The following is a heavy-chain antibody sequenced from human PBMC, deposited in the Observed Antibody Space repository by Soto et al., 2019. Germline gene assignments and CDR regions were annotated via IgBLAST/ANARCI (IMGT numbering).Heavy chain of an antibody. D-gene: IGHD3-22*01. Sequence: GGSLRLSCAASGFTIDDYAMHWVRQAPGKGLEWVSGISWNSGSIGYADSVKGRFTISRDNAKNSLYLKMNSLRAEDTALYYCAKYYDSSGYSLGSFYTWGQGTMVTVSS. CDR3: AKYYDSSGYSLGSFYT. J-gene: IGHJ3*02. CDR1: GFTIDDYA. V-gene: IGHV3-9*01. CDR2: ISWNSGSI.